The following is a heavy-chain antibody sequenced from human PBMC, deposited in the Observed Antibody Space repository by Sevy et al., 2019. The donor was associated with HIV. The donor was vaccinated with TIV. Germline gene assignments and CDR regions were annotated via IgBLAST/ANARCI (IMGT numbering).Heavy chain of an antibody. CDR2: INPNSGVT. CDR3: ARDPPQLLSDYYYGMDV. V-gene: IGHV1-2*02. Sequence: ASVKVSCKASGYTFTGYYMHWVRQAPGQGLEWMGWINPNSGVTNYAQKFQGRVTMTRDTSISTAYMELSRLRSDDTDVYYCARDPPQLLSDYYYGMDVCGQETTVTVSS. J-gene: IGHJ6*02. CDR1: GYTFTGYY. D-gene: IGHD2-2*01.